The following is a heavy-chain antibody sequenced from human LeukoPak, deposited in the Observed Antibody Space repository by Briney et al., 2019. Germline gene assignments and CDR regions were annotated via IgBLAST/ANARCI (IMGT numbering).Heavy chain of an antibody. CDR3: ARATDYVFAFDI. V-gene: IGHV1-69*13. CDR1: GGTFSSYA. CDR2: IIPIFGTA. D-gene: IGHD3-16*01. J-gene: IGHJ3*02. Sequence: SVKVSCKASGGTFSSYAISWVRQAPGQGLEWMGGIIPIFGTASYAQKFQGRVTITADESTSTAYMELSSLRSEDTAVYYCARATDYVFAFDIWGQGTMVTVSS.